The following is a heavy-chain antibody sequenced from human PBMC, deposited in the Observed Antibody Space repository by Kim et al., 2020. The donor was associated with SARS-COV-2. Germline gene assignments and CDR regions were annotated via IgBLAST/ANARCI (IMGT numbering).Heavy chain of an antibody. J-gene: IGHJ4*02. V-gene: IGHV3-11*03. D-gene: IGHD1-1*01. CDR3: ARNVLTGTTGDYFFDL. Sequence: DSVTGRFTMSRDNAKNSLYLKMSSLRVGDTAVYYCARNVLTGTTGDYFFDLWGQGTLVTVSS.